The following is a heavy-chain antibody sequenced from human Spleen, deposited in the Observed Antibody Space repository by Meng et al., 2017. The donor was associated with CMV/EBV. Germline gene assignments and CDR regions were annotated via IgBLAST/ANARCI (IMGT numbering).Heavy chain of an antibody. J-gene: IGHJ5*01. Sequence: GGRSRNRGHYWSWLRQHPGKGLEWIGYIDYTGATYYNPSLKSRVIISVDTSQGQFSLRLSSVTAADTAVYYCARELENSGWLYWFDSWGQGTLVTVSS. CDR3: ARELENSGWLYWFDS. CDR2: IDYTGAT. CDR1: GGRSRNRGHY. D-gene: IGHD6-19*01. V-gene: IGHV4-31*02.